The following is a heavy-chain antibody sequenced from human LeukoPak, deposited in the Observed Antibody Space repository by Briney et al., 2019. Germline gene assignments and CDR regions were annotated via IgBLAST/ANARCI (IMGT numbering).Heavy chain of an antibody. Sequence: SGGSLRLSCAASGSTFSNYTMNWVRQAPGKGLVWVARINADESSTSYADSVKGRFTISRDNAKNTLYLQMNTLRVEDTAVYYCTRDLMDYDVSTGLHHYYMDVWGQGTTFTVSS. CDR2: INADESST. CDR1: GSTFSNYT. J-gene: IGHJ6*02. V-gene: IGHV3-74*01. CDR3: TRDLMDYDVSTGLHHYYMDV. D-gene: IGHD3-9*01.